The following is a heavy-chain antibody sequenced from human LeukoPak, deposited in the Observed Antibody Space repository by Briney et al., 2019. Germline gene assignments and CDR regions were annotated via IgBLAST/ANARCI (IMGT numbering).Heavy chain of an antibody. J-gene: IGHJ4*01. V-gene: IGHV4-59*08. CDR1: GGSISSYY. CDR3: ARVGSYGVFDY. Sequence: KPSETLSLTCTVSGGSISSYYWSWIRQPPGKGLEWIGNIYYSGSTNYNPSLKSRVTISVDTSKNQFSLKLSSVTAADTAVYYCARVGSYGVFDYWGQGTLVTVSS. D-gene: IGHD5-18*01. CDR2: IYYSGST.